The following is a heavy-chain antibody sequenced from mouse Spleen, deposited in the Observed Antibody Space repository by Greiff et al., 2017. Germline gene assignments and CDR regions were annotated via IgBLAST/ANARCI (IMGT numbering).Heavy chain of an antibody. D-gene: IGHD6-2*01. CDR1: GYTFTSYG. CDR2: IYPRSGNT. J-gene: IGHJ1*01. V-gene: IGHV1-81*01. CDR3: ARFSGFYWYFDV. Sequence: QVQLKESGAELARPGASVKLSCKASGYTFTSYGISWVKQRTGQGLEWIGEIYPRSGNTYYNEKFKGKATLTVDTSSSTAYMELHSLTSEDSAVYFCARFSGFYWYFDVWGAGTTVTVSS.